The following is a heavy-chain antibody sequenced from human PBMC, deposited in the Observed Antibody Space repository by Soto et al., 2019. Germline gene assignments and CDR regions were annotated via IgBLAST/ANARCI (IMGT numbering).Heavy chain of an antibody. V-gene: IGHV1-69*04. Sequence: ASVKVSCKASGGTFSSYTISWVRQAPGQGLEWMGRIIPILGIANYAQKFQGRVTITADKSTSTAYMELSSLRSEDTAVYYCARESNYGSGYDWFDLWAQGNLVTVSS. CDR1: GGTFSSYT. CDR2: IIPILGIA. D-gene: IGHD3-10*01. J-gene: IGHJ5*02. CDR3: ARESNYGSGYDWFDL.